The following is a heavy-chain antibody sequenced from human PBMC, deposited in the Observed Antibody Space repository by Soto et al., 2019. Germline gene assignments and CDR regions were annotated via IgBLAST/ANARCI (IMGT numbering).Heavy chain of an antibody. CDR3: ASNPYGDYVQDYYYGMDV. CDR1: GGTFSSYA. V-gene: IGHV1-69*01. D-gene: IGHD4-17*01. CDR2: IIPIFGTA. Sequence: QVQLVQSGAEVKKPGSSVKVSCKASGGTFSSYAISWVRQAPGQGLEWMGGIIPIFGTANYAQKFQGRFTITADESTSTAYMELSSLRSEDTAVYYCASNPYGDYVQDYYYGMDVWGQGTTVTVSS. J-gene: IGHJ6*02.